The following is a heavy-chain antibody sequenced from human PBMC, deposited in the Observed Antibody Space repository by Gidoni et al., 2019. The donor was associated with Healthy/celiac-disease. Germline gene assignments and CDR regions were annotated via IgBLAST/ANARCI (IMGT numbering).Heavy chain of an antibody. CDR2: INHSGRT. D-gene: IGHD3-16*01. V-gene: IGHV4-34*01. CDR3: ARGTPQGDQRAYYYYYYGMDV. CDR1: GGSFSGYY. Sequence: QVQLQQSGAGLLKPSETLSLTCAVYGGSFSGYYWRWIRQPPGKGLEWIGEINHSGRTNYNPSLKSRVTISVDTSKNQFSLKLSSVTAADTAVYYCARGTPQGDQRAYYYYYYGMDVWGQGTTVTVSS. J-gene: IGHJ6*02.